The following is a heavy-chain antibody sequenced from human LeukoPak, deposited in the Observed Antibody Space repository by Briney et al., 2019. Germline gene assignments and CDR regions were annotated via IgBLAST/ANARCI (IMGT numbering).Heavy chain of an antibody. CDR2: MYHSGST. CDR1: GGSISSGGHY. D-gene: IGHD3-22*01. CDR3: ARVSYYDNAGYSKYYFDN. J-gene: IGHJ4*02. Sequence: PSRTLSLTCTVSGGSISSGGHYWSWIRQHPGEGLEWIGYMYHSGSTYYNPSLKSRVTISVDTSKNQFSLKLSSVTAAGTAVYYCARVSYYDNAGYSKYYFDNWGQGTLVTVSS. V-gene: IGHV4-31*03.